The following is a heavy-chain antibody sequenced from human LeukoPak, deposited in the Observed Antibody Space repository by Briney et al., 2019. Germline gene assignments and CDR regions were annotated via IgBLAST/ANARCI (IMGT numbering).Heavy chain of an antibody. CDR1: DGSMGTYY. J-gene: IGHJ4*01. D-gene: IGHD2-2*01. Sequence: SETLSLTCSVSDGSMGTYYWGWIRQPPGKRLEWIGYIYYSGSTTYNPSLKSRVTVSVDTSKNQFSLKLTSMTAPDTAVYYCARGRLGRQHASFFDSWGHGTLVTVSS. CDR3: ARGRLGRQHASFFDS. V-gene: IGHV4-59*08. CDR2: IYYSGST.